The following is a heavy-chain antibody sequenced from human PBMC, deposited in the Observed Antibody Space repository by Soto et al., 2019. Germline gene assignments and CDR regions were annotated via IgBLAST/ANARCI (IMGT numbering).Heavy chain of an antibody. D-gene: IGHD1-26*01. CDR3: ARASNSGVAEETTKYYYGMDV. CDR2: IGYIGGYNAKT. J-gene: IGHJ6*02. Sequence: ASVKVSCKASGYTFTDYGISWVRQAPGQGLEWMGWIGYIGGYNAKTNYAQKFQGRVTITADESTSTAYMELSSLRSEDTAVYYCARASNSGVAEETTKYYYGMDVWGQGTTVTVSS. V-gene: IGHV1-18*01. CDR1: GYTFTDYG.